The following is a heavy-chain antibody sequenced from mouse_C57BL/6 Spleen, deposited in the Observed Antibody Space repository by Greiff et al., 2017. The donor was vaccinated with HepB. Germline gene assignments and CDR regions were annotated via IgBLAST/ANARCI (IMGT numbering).Heavy chain of an antibody. Sequence: VKLMESGAELARPGASVKMSCKASGYTFTSYTMHWVKQRPGQGLEWIGYINPSSGYTKYNQKFKDKATLTADKSSSTAYMQLSSLTSEDSAVSYGARSDYGSSYEYFDVWGTGTTVTVSS. CDR3: ARSDYGSSYEYFDV. CDR2: INPSSGYT. J-gene: IGHJ1*03. D-gene: IGHD1-1*01. V-gene: IGHV1-4*01. CDR1: GYTFTSYT.